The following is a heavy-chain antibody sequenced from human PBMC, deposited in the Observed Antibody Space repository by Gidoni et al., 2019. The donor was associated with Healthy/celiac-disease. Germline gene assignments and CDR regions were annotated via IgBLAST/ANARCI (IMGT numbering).Heavy chain of an antibody. Sequence: QSGAEVKKPGSSVKVSCKASGGTFSSYAISWVRQAPGQGLEWMGRIIPILGIANYAQKFQGRVTITADKSTSTAYMELSSLRSEDTAVYYCARWGNSSGYYYVDWFDPWGQGTLVTVSS. CDR3: ARWGNSSGYYYVDWFDP. D-gene: IGHD3-22*01. J-gene: IGHJ5*02. V-gene: IGHV1-69*04. CDR2: IIPILGIA. CDR1: GGTFSSYA.